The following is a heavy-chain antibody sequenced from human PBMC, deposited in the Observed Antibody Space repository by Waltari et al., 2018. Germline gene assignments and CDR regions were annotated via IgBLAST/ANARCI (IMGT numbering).Heavy chain of an antibody. CDR3: ATVDTFGGIMVARFDY. CDR1: GYSISNGYY. J-gene: IGHJ4*02. CDR2: VFRSGSS. V-gene: IGHV4-38-2*01. Sequence: QVQLRESGPGLVKPSETLSLTCAVSGYSISNGYYWGWIRQPPGKGLEYVGSVFRSGSSYYNAALKSRVTISRDTSKNQFSLKLNSVTAADTALYYCATVDTFGGIMVARFDYWGQGILVTVSS. D-gene: IGHD3-16*02.